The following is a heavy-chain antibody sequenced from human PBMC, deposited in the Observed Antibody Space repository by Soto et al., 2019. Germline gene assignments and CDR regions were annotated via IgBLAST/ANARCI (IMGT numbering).Heavy chain of an antibody. J-gene: IGHJ4*02. Sequence: PGGSLRLSCAASGFTFSNAWTNWVRQAPGKGLEWVGRIKSKTDGGTTDYAAPVKGRFTISRDDSKNTLYLQMNSLKTEDTAVYYCTTDPPPDHVLRFLEWLLLKPLWGQGTLVTVSS. CDR1: GFTFSNAW. V-gene: IGHV3-15*07. D-gene: IGHD3-3*01. CDR2: IKSKTDGGTT. CDR3: TTDPPPDHVLRFLEWLLLKPL.